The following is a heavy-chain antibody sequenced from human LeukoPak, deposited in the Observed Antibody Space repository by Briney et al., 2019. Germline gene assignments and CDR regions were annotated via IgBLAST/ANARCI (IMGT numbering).Heavy chain of an antibody. CDR1: GGSISSGGYY. J-gene: IGHJ6*02. CDR3: AREDGGSYYMYGMDV. D-gene: IGHD5-24*01. V-gene: IGHV4-31*03. CDR2: IYYSGST. Sequence: SETLSLTCTVSGGSISSGGYYWSWIRQHPGKGLEWIGYIYYSGSTYYNPSLESRVTISVDTSKNQFSLKLSSVTAADTAVYYCAREDGGSYYMYGMDVWGQGTTVTVSS.